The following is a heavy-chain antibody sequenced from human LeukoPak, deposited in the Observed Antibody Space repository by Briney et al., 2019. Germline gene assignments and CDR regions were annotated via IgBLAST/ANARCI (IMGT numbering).Heavy chain of an antibody. CDR3: VYYDSSGYYYGRLRY. CDR1: AFTFSSHA. J-gene: IGHJ4*02. D-gene: IGHD3-22*01. Sequence: GGSLRLSCAASAFTFSSHAMSWVRQTPGKRLEWVSGISAGGANTLYADSVKGRFTISRDNSKNTLYLHMRSLRAEDAAMYFCVYYDSSGYYYGRLRYWGQGTPVTVSS. V-gene: IGHV3-23*01. CDR2: ISAGGANT.